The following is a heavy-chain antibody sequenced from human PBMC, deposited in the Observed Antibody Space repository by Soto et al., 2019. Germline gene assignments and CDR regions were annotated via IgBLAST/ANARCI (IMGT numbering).Heavy chain of an antibody. D-gene: IGHD4-17*01. Sequence: EVQLVESGGGLVKPGGSLRLSCAASGFTFSSYSMNWVRQAPGKGLEWVSSISSSSSYIYYADSVKGRFTISRDNAKNSRYLQMNSLRAEDTAVYYCARDEYGDYAFPLRGHWGQGTLVTVSS. CDR1: GFTFSSYS. CDR3: ARDEYGDYAFPLRGH. CDR2: ISSSSSYI. J-gene: IGHJ4*02. V-gene: IGHV3-21*01.